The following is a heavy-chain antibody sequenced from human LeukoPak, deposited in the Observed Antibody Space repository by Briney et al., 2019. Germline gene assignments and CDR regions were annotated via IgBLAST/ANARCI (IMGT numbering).Heavy chain of an antibody. D-gene: IGHD5-18*01. V-gene: IGHV1-46*01. CDR3: ARKSAGYNFDY. CDR2: INPSGGST. J-gene: IGHJ4*02. Sequence: ASVKVSCKASGYTFTGYYMHWVRQAPGQGLEWMGIINPSGGSTSYAQKFQGRVTMTRDTSTSTVYMELSSLRSEDTAVYYCARKSAGYNFDYWGQGTLVTVSS. CDR1: GYTFTGYY.